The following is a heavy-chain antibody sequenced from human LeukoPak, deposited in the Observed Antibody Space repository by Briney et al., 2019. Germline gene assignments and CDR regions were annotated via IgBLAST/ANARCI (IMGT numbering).Heavy chain of an antibody. D-gene: IGHD3-9*01. CDR3: ARLTKGRYFDYIFAF. Sequence: SDTLSLTRTVSGFSVSDPLSYSGSVSQPPRKGLEWIAEINFIGRTSYHSSLNSPVTMSVHTSKNQFSLKMTSLTPADTAVYFCARLTKGRYFDYIFAFWGQGILVTVSS. CDR2: INFIGRT. J-gene: IGHJ4*02. V-gene: IGHV4-39*01. CDR1: GFSVSDPLSY.